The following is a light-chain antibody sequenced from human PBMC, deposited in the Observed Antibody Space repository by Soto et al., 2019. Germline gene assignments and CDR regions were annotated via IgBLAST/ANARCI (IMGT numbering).Light chain of an antibody. CDR3: QQYGSSGT. J-gene: IGKJ1*01. V-gene: IGKV3-20*01. CDR2: GAS. Sequence: EIVLTQSPCTLSLSPGERAXXXXXASQSVSNNYLAWYQQKPGQAPRLLIYGASNRATGIPDRFSGSGSGTDFTLTISRLEPEDFAVYYCQQYGSSGTFGQGTKVDI. CDR1: QSVSNNY.